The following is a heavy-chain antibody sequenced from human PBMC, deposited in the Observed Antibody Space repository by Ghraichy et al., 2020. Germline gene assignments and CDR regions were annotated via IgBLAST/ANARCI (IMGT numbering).Heavy chain of an antibody. CDR3: AHRQRYSSGWYGLDY. CDR2: IYWDDDK. D-gene: IGHD6-19*01. J-gene: IGHJ4*02. Sequence: SGPTLVKPTQTLTLTCTFSGFSLSTSGVGVGWIRRPPGKALEWLAIIYWDDDKRYSPSLKSRLTITKDTSKNQVVLTMTNMDPVDTATYYCAHRQRYSSGWYGLDYWCQGTLVTVSS. CDR1: GFSLSTSGVG. V-gene: IGHV2-5*02.